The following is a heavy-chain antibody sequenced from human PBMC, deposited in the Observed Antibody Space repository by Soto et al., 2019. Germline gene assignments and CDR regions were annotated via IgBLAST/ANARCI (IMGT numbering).Heavy chain of an antibody. CDR2: INPSDGST. CDR3: ERAGITGITWGDVFDI. CDR1: GYTFTSYY. D-gene: IGHD1-7*01. J-gene: IGHJ3*02. Sequence: QVQLVQSGAEVKKPGASVKVSCKASGYTFTSYYIHWVRQVPGQGLEWMGIINPSDGSTSYAQKFQGRVTMTRDTSTSTTRDTCTSTVCMELSSLRSEDTAVYYCERAGITGITWGDVFDIWGQGTMVTVSS. V-gene: IGHV1-46*01.